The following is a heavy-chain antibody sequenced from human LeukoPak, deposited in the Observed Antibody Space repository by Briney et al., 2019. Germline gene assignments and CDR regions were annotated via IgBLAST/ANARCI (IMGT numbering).Heavy chain of an antibody. CDR1: GFTFSTYV. CDR3: VKNGVYSSGWYGGYFDY. CDR2: ISSNGDST. D-gene: IGHD6-19*01. Sequence: GGSLRLSCSASGFTFSTYVMHWVRQAPGKGLQHVSAISSNGDSTYYADSVKGRFTISRDNSKNTVYLQMSSLRAEDTAIYYCVKNGVYSSGWYGGYFDYWGRGTLVTVSS. V-gene: IGHV3-64D*09. J-gene: IGHJ4*02.